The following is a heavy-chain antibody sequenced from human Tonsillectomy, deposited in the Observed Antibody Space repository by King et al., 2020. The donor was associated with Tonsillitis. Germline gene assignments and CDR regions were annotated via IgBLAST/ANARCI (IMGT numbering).Heavy chain of an antibody. D-gene: IGHD4-17*01. CDR3: TRRGYGDYPFDY. CDR1: GCSFTKYW. Sequence: VQLVESGAEVKKPGESLKISCTTSGCSFTKYWIGWVRQMPGKGLEWMGMIYPGDSDIRDNPSLQGHVTISADKSISTAYLQWSSLKASDTAMYYCTRRGYGDYPFDYWGQGTLVTVSS. V-gene: IGHV5-51*01. J-gene: IGHJ4*02. CDR2: IYPGDSDI.